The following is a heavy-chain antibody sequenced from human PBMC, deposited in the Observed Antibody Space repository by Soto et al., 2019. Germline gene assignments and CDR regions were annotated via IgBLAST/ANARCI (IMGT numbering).Heavy chain of an antibody. J-gene: IGHJ1*01. CDR3: AKGVVVATTSFQQ. V-gene: IGHV3-30*18. Sequence: QVQLVESGGGVVQPGRSLRLSCAASGFTFSSYGMHWVRQAPGKGLEWVAVISYDGSDKYYADSVKGRFTISRDNSNNTLYLQMDSLRAEDTAVYYCAKGVVVATTSFQQWGQGTLVTVSS. CDR2: ISYDGSDK. CDR1: GFTFSSYG. D-gene: IGHD2-15*01.